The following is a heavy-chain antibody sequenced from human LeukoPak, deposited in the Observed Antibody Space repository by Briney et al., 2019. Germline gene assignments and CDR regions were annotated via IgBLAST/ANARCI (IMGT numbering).Heavy chain of an antibody. V-gene: IGHV4-59*11. CDR1: GGSISSHL. D-gene: IGHD1-26*01. CDR2: MHHSGSA. Sequence: PSETLSLTCTVSGGSISSHLWSWIRRSPGKGLEWIGFMHHSGSANSNPSLRSRVTISMDTSKNQFSLKMSSVTAADTGVYYCARDSPFEWDVLGDSFDIWGQGTVVTVSS. CDR3: ARDSPFEWDVLGDSFDI. J-gene: IGHJ3*02.